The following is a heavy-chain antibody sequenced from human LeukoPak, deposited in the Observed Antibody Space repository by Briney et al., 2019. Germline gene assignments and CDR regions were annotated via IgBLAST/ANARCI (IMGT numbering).Heavy chain of an antibody. CDR2: IYYSGST. CDR3: ARDVKVGARHRYWYFDL. J-gene: IGHJ2*01. CDR1: GGSISSYY. V-gene: IGHV4-59*12. D-gene: IGHD1-26*01. Sequence: ETLSLTCTVSGGSISSYYWSWIRQPPGKGLEWIGYIYYSGSTNYNPSLKSRVTISVDTSKNQFSLKLSSVTAADTAVYYCARDVKVGARHRYWYFDLWGRGTLVTVSS.